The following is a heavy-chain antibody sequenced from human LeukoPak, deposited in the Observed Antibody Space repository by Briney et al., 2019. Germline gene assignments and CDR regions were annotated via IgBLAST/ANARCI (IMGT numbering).Heavy chain of an antibody. D-gene: IGHD1-26*01. V-gene: IGHV3-7*01. CDR2: IKQDGSEK. Sequence: PGGSLRLSCAASGFTFSSYWMSWVRQAPGKGLEGVANIKQDGSEKYYVDSVKGRFTISRDNAKNSLYLQMNSLRAEDTAVYYCASGRGSRPDYFDYWGQGTLVTVSS. CDR3: ASGRGSRPDYFDY. CDR1: GFTFSSYW. J-gene: IGHJ4*02.